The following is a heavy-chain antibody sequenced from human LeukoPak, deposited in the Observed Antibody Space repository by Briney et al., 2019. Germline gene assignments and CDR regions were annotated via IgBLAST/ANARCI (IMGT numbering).Heavy chain of an antibody. CDR2: IYSAGST. V-gene: IGHV3-53*01. CDR1: GFTVSSNY. J-gene: IGHJ4*02. D-gene: IGHD2-8*01. CDR3: ARGYCTNGVCFDS. Sequence: PGGSLRLSRAASGFTVSSNYMTWVRQAPGRGLQWVSLIYSAGSTYYADSVKGRFTISRDNSKNTLFLQMNSLRAEDTAVYYCARGYCTNGVCFDSWGQGTLVTVSS.